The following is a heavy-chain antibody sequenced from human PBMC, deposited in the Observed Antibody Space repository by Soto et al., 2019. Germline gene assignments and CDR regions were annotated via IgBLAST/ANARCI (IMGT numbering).Heavy chain of an antibody. D-gene: IGHD3-10*01. J-gene: IGHJ4*02. CDR1: GFIFSRYT. CDR2: ISSSSSYI. V-gene: IGHV3-21*01. Sequence: GGSLRLSCAASGFIFSRYTMNWVRQAPGKGLEWVSSISSSSSYIYYGDSVKGRFTISRDNAKNSLYLQMNSLRAEDTAVYYCARDYYGSGSYYANFDYWGQGTLVTVSS. CDR3: ARDYYGSGSYYANFDY.